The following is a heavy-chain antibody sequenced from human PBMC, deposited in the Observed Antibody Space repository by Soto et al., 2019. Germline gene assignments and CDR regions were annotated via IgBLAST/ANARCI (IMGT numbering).Heavy chain of an antibody. CDR1: GFIFSAYA. CDR2: ISSSGDTT. D-gene: IGHD4-17*01. V-gene: IGHV3-23*01. CDR3: AHPRGYGVFDAVDI. Sequence: PGGSLRLSCAASGFIFSAYAMNWVRQAPGEGLEWVSAISSSGDTTFYAESVRGRFTISRDNSVKTLYLQMSSLRTEDTAVYYCAHPRGYGVFDAVDIWGQGTMVTVSS. J-gene: IGHJ3*02.